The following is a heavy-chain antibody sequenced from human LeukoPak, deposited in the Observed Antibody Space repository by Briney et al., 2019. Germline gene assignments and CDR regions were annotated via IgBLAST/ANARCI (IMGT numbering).Heavy chain of an antibody. Sequence: GGSLRLSCAASGFSFSSYEINWVRQAPGKGLEWVSYIGSSGSTVHYADSVKGRFTISRDNAKKSLYLQMNSLRDEDTAVYYCARDTLLYADSPDAFDMWGQGTMVTVSS. CDR3: ARDTLLYADSPDAFDM. CDR1: GFSFSSYE. J-gene: IGHJ3*02. D-gene: IGHD4-17*01. V-gene: IGHV3-48*03. CDR2: IGSSGSTV.